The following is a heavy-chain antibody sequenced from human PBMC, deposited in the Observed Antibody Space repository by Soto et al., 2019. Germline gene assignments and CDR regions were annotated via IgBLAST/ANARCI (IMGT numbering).Heavy chain of an antibody. V-gene: IGHV3-15*01. Sequence: RRLSFAVSGFIFSNVWMNWVRQAPGKGLEWVGHIKSKSDDGTTDYAAPVKGRFTISRDDSKNTLYLEMNSLQSEDTALYYCNTYGVGATNSWFDPWGPRTLATVST. D-gene: IGHD1-26*01. CDR2: IKSKSDDGTT. CDR1: GFIFSNVW. CDR3: NTYGVGATNSWFDP. J-gene: IGHJ5*01.